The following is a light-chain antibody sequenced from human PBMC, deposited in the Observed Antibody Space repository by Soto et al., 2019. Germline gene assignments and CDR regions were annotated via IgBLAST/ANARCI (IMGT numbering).Light chain of an antibody. CDR3: QQSYSTPFT. V-gene: IGKV1-39*01. J-gene: IGKJ3*01. Sequence: DIQMTQSPSSLSASVGDRVTITCRASQRISSYLNWYQQKPGKAPKLLIYAAYSLQSGVPSRFSGSGSGTDFTLTISSLQPEDFATYYFQQSYSTPFTFGPGTKVDIK. CDR1: QRISSY. CDR2: AAY.